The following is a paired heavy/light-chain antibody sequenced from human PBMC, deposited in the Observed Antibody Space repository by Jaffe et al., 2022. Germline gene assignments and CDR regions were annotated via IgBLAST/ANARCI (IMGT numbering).Heavy chain of an antibody. Sequence: EVQPVESGGDLVQPGGSLRLSCGPSGFTISRYYMGWVRQAPGKGLEWVANVHPDGIDKFYVDSVKGRFTISRDNAKNSLYLQMNSLRAEDTAVYYCVRWTLYQPRENVDYHYIDVWGKGTTVTVSS. CDR2: VHPDGIDK. J-gene: IGHJ6*03. D-gene: IGHD2-2*01. CDR3: VRWTLYQPRENVDYHYIDV. V-gene: IGHV3-7*01. CDR1: GFTISRYY.
Light chain of an antibody. V-gene: IGLV1-40*01. CDR2: ANA. CDR1: SSNIGAGYD. CDR3: LCLDNSLSLSWV. Sequence: QSVLTQPPSVSGAPGQRVTISCTGSSSNIGAGYDVHWYQHLPGAAPKLLIYANANRPSGVPDRFSGSKSGTSASLAITGLQAEDEAHYYCLCLDNSLSLSWVFGGGTKVTVL. J-gene: IGLJ3*02.